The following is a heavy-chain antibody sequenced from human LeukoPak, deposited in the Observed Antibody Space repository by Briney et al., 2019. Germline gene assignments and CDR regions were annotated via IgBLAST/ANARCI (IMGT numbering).Heavy chain of an antibody. CDR2: INPNSGGT. CDR3: ARDQVVVVPARYYYMDV. CDR1: GYTLTGYY. D-gene: IGHD2-2*01. Sequence: ASVKVSCKASGYTLTGYYMHWVRQAPGQGLEWMGWINPNSGGTNYAQKFQGRVTMTRDTSISTAYMELSRLRSDDTAVYYCARDQVVVVPARYYYMDVWGKGTTVTVSS. V-gene: IGHV1-2*02. J-gene: IGHJ6*03.